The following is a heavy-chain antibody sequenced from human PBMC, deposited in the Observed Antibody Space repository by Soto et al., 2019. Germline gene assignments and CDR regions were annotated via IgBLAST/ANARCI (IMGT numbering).Heavy chain of an antibody. CDR2: IIPIFGTA. Sequence: SVKVSCKASGGTFSSYAISWVRQAPGQGLEWMGGIIPIFGTANYARKFQGRVTITADESTSTAYMELSSLRSEDTAVYYCARVNGRLWFGEFYWGQGTLVTVSS. J-gene: IGHJ4*02. V-gene: IGHV1-69*13. D-gene: IGHD3-10*01. CDR3: ARVNGRLWFGEFY. CDR1: GGTFSSYA.